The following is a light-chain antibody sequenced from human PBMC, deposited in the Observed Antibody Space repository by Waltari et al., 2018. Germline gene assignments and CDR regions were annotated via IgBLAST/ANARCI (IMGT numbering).Light chain of an antibody. Sequence: DIQMTQSPSSLSASVGDRVTLTCRASQSISSYLNWYQQKPGNAPKLLIYAASSLQSGVPSRFSGSGSGTDFTLTISSLQPEDFATYYCQQSYSTLTFGPGTKVDIK. J-gene: IGKJ3*01. CDR1: QSISSY. V-gene: IGKV1-39*01. CDR3: QQSYSTLT. CDR2: AAS.